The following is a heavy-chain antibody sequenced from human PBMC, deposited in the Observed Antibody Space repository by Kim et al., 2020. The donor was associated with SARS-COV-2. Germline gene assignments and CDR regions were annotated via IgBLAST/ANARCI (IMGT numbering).Heavy chain of an antibody. Sequence: GGSLRLSCAASEFTFSSSYAMNWVRQAPGKGLEWVSAIVGGGDNTTYYTDSVKGRFTISRDNSKNTLYLQMNSLRAEDTAVYYCASRRKGAPFDFWGQGTLVTVSS. J-gene: IGHJ4*02. CDR3: ASRRKGAPFDF. CDR2: IVGGGDNTT. CDR1: EFTFSSSYA. V-gene: IGHV3-23*01.